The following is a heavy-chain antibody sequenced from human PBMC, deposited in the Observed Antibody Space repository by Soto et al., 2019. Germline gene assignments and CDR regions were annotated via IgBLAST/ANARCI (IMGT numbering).Heavy chain of an antibody. J-gene: IGHJ6*02. CDR2: ISGSSII. Sequence: EVQLVESGGGLVQPGGSLRVSCAASGFTFSSYSINWVRQAPGKGLEWVSYISGSSIIYYADSVKGRFTISRDNAKNSLYLQMNSLRDEDTAVYYCARVGLGLFGMDVWGQGTTVTVSS. D-gene: IGHD3-16*01. CDR1: GFTFSSYS. CDR3: ARVGLGLFGMDV. V-gene: IGHV3-48*02.